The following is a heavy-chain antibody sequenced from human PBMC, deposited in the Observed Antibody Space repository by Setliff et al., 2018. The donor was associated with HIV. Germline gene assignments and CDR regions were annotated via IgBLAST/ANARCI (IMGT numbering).Heavy chain of an antibody. CDR3: ARAFVEVTPHYALDV. J-gene: IGHJ6*02. CDR1: GYSFTTYD. CDR2: MNPASGDT. Sequence: ASVKVSCKTSGYSFTTYDINWVRQAAGQGLEWMGWMNPASGDTGSAQKFRGRLTMTRDTSIDTACMELSSLSSDDSAVYFCARAFVEVTPHYALDVWGQGTTVTVSS. V-gene: IGHV1-8*02. D-gene: IGHD2-21*02.